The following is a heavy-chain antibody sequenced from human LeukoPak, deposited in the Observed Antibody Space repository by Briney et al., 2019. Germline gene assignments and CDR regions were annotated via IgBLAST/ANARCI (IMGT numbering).Heavy chain of an antibody. Sequence: ASVKVSCKASGYTFAKYAIHWVRQAPGQRLEWMGWISAGNGNTRYSQKFQGGVTISRDTSASTAYMELSSLRSEDTAVYYCARSILVVPVASHYNYGVDAWGQGTTVTVSS. J-gene: IGHJ6*02. V-gene: IGHV1-3*01. CDR3: ARSILVVPVASHYNYGVDA. CDR1: GYTFAKYA. D-gene: IGHD2-2*01. CDR2: ISAGNGNT.